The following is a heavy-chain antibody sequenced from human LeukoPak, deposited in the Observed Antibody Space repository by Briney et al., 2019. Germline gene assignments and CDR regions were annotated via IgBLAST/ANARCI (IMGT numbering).Heavy chain of an antibody. CDR2: IKQDGSEK. V-gene: IGHV3-7*01. D-gene: IGHD3-10*02. J-gene: IGHJ6*04. CDR1: GLTVSSNY. Sequence: GGSLRLSCAASGLTVSSNYMSWVRQAPGKGLEWVANIKQDGSEKYYVDSVKGRFTISRDNAKNSLYLQMNSLRAEDTAVYYCAELSITMIGGVWGKGTTVTISS. CDR3: AELSITMIGGV.